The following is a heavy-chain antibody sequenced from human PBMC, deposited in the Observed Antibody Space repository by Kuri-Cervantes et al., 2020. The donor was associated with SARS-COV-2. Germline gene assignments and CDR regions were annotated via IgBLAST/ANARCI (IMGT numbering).Heavy chain of an antibody. V-gene: IGHV3-53*01. CDR1: GITVNSNY. Sequence: GESRKISCAASGITVNSNYMSWVRQAPGKGLEWVSIIYTGGDTYYADSVKGRFTIARDIPKNTLYLQLNSLKNEDTAVYYCARVTVTMIVGGYWFDLWGQGTLVTVSS. D-gene: IGHD3-22*01. CDR3: ARVTVTMIVGGYWFDL. CDR2: IYTGGDT. J-gene: IGHJ5*02.